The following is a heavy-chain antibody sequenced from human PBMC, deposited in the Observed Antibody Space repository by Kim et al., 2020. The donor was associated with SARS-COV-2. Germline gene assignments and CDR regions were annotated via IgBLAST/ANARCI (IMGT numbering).Heavy chain of an antibody. CDR1: GGSISSSSYY. CDR3: ARLGYEGGWFDP. J-gene: IGHJ5*02. Sequence: SETLSLTCTVSGGSISSSSYYWGWIRQPPGKGLEWIGSIYYSGSTYYNPSLKSRVTISVDTSKNQFSLKLSSVTAADTAVYYCARLGYEGGWFDPWGQGTLVTVSS. CDR2: IYYSGST. D-gene: IGHD3-3*01. V-gene: IGHV4-39*01.